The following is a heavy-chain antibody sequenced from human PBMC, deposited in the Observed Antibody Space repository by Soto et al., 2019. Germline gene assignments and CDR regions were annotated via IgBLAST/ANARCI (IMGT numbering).Heavy chain of an antibody. V-gene: IGHV4-59*01. D-gene: IGHD3-10*01. CDR3: ARVGGQDAFDI. J-gene: IGHJ3*02. CDR2: IYYSGST. Sequence: SETLSLTCTVSGGSISGYYWSWIRQPPGKGLEWIGYIYYSGSTNYNPSLKSRVTISVDTSKNQFSLKLSSVTAADTAVYYCARVGGQDAFDIWGQGTMVTVSS. CDR1: GGSISGYY.